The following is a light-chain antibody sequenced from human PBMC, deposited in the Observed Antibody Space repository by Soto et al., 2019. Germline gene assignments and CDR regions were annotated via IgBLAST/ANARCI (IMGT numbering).Light chain of an antibody. CDR1: SSDVGDYNY. CDR2: EVS. Sequence: QSALTQPPSASGTPGQSVTIPCTGTSSDVGDYNYVSWYQHHPGKAPKLVIYEVSRRPSGVPDRFSGSKSGKTASLTVSVLQAEEEADYYCTSNAGSNNLVFGGGTKLTVL. J-gene: IGLJ2*01. V-gene: IGLV2-8*01. CDR3: TSNAGSNNLV.